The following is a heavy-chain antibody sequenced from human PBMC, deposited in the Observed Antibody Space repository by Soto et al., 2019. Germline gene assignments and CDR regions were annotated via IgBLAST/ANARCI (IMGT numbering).Heavy chain of an antibody. V-gene: IGHV2-5*02. J-gene: IGHJ4*02. Sequence: QITLKESGPTLVKPTQTLTLTCTFSGVSLSTSGVGVGWIRQPPGKALEWLALIYWDDDKRYSPSLKSRLTITKDTSKNQVVLTMTNIDPVDTATYYCAHSVPTTVTTSHFDYWGQGTLVTVS. CDR3: AHSVPTTVTTSHFDY. CDR1: GVSLSTSGVG. CDR2: IYWDDDK. D-gene: IGHD4-17*01.